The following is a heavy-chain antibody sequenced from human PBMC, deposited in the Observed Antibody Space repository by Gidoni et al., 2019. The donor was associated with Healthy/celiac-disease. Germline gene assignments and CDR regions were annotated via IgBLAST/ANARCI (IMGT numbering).Heavy chain of an antibody. CDR1: SLSSGGYY. Sequence: SLSSGGYYWSWIRQHPGKGLEWIGYIYYSGSTYYNQSLKSRVTISVDTSKNKFSLKLSSGTAADTAVYYCARDKYYDSPVDIWGQGTMVTVSS. V-gene: IGHV4-31*02. CDR2: IYYSGST. CDR3: ARDKYYDSPVDI. D-gene: IGHD3-22*01. J-gene: IGHJ3*02.